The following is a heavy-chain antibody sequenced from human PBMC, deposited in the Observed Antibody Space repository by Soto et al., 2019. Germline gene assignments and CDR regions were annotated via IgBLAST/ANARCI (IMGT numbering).Heavy chain of an antibody. D-gene: IGHD3-3*01. CDR2: IIPIFGTA. Sequence: SVKVSCKASGGTFSSYAISWVRQAPGQGLEWMGGIIPIFGTANYAQKFQGRVTITADESTSTAYMELSSLRSEDTAVYYCARGTLTIFGVSDAFDIWGQGTMVTVSS. CDR1: GGTFSSYA. J-gene: IGHJ3*02. V-gene: IGHV1-69*13. CDR3: ARGTLTIFGVSDAFDI.